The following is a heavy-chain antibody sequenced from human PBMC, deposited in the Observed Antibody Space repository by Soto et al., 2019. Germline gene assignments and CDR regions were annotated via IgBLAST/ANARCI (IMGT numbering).Heavy chain of an antibody. D-gene: IGHD5-18*01. CDR3: ARPAGLQLWLFDY. CDR2: IWYDGSNK. V-gene: IGHV3-33*08. J-gene: IGHJ4*02. CDR1: GFTFSSYG. Sequence: PGGSLRLSCAASGFTFSSYGMHWVRQAPGKGLEWVAVIWYDGSNKYYADSVKGRFTISRDNSKNTLYLQMNSLRAEDTAVYYCARPAGLQLWLFDYWGQGTLVTVSS.